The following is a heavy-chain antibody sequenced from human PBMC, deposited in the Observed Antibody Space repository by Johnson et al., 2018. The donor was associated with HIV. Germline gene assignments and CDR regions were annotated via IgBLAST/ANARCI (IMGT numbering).Heavy chain of an antibody. Sequence: VQLVESGGGLVQPGGSLKLSCAASGFTFSGSAIHWVRQAPGKGLEWVSVISSGGSTYYADPVKGRFTISRDNSKNTLYLQMNSLRAEDTAVYYCARAGSSSDDAFDIWGQGTMVTVSS. CDR3: ARAGSSSDDAFDI. J-gene: IGHJ3*02. CDR2: ISSGGST. CDR1: GFTFSGSA. D-gene: IGHD6-6*01. V-gene: IGHV3-66*01.